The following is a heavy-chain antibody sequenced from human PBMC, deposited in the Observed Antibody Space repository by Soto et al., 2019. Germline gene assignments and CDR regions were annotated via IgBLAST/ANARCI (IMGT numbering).Heavy chain of an antibody. CDR2: VSFDGSFE. V-gene: IGHV3-30*03. J-gene: IGHJ4*02. Sequence: PGGSLRLFCAASGVSFSDFGIHWVRQAPGKGLEWVSLVSFDGSFEYYADSVKGRFTISRDNSKNTLHLQMNSLRPEDTAVYYCARDRTQYYSEDFEYWGQGTLVTVSS. CDR3: ARDRTQYYSEDFEY. D-gene: IGHD3-22*01. CDR1: GVSFSDFG.